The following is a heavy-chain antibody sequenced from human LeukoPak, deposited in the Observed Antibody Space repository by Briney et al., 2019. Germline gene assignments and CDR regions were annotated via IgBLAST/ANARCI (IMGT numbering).Heavy chain of an antibody. CDR2: ISSSGSTI. J-gene: IGHJ2*01. D-gene: IGHD3-10*01. V-gene: IGHV3-48*03. Sequence: GGSLRLSCGASGFTFSSYEMNWVRQAPGKGLEWVSYISSSGSTISYADSVKGRFTISRDNAKNSLYLQMNSLRAEHTAVYYCARGKGSRHFDLWGRGTLVTVSS. CDR3: ARGKGSRHFDL. CDR1: GFTFSSYE.